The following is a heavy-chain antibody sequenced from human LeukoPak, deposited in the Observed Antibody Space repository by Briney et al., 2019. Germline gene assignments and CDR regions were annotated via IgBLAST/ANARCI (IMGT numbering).Heavy chain of an antibody. J-gene: IGHJ3*02. V-gene: IGHV4-59*08. CDR3: ARGDSSGYRDAFDI. CDR1: GGSISSYY. D-gene: IGHD3-22*01. Sequence: PSETLSLTCTVSGGSISSYYWSWIRQPPGKGLEWIGYIYYSGSTNYDPSLKSRVTISVDTSKNQFSLKLSSVTVADTAVYYCARGDSSGYRDAFDIWGQGTMVTVSS. CDR2: IYYSGST.